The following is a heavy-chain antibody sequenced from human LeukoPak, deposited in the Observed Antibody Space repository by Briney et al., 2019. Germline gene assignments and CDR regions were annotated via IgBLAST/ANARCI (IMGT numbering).Heavy chain of an antibody. CDR2: IYTSGST. J-gene: IGHJ4*02. D-gene: IGHD1-7*01. CDR1: GGSISSGSYY. V-gene: IGHV4-61*02. Sequence: PSQTLSLTCTVSGGSISSGSYYWSWIRQPAGKGLEWIGRIYTSGSTNYNPSLKSRVTISVDTSKNQFSLKLSSVTAADTAVYYCARVPYNWNYGYFDYWGQGTLVTFSS. CDR3: ARVPYNWNYGYFDY.